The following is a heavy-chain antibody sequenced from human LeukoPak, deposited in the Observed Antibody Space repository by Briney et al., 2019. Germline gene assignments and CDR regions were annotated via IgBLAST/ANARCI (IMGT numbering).Heavy chain of an antibody. D-gene: IGHD3-16*01. J-gene: IGHJ6*03. V-gene: IGHV4-30-4*07. CDR2: FFYTGNT. CDR1: GGSISSGSYS. Sequence: PSETLSLTCAVSGGSISSGSYSWGWIRQPPGKGLEWIGYFFYTGNTYYNASLKSRVTISVDTSKNQFSLKLSSVTAADTAVYYCARETSQKGAHYMDVWGKGTTVTISS. CDR3: ARETSQKGAHYMDV.